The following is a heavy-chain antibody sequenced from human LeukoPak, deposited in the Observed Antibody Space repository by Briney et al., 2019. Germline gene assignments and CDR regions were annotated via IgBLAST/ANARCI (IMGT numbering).Heavy chain of an antibody. Sequence: ASVKLSCKASGYPFTKFYMHWVRQAPGQGLEWMGMINPSGGSTSYAQKFQGRVTMTRDTSTSTVYMELSSLKSEDTAVYYCARDRGQLWFGEYWGQGTLVTVSS. V-gene: IGHV1-46*01. CDR3: ARDRGQLWFGEY. CDR1: GYPFTKFY. CDR2: INPSGGST. D-gene: IGHD3-10*01. J-gene: IGHJ4*02.